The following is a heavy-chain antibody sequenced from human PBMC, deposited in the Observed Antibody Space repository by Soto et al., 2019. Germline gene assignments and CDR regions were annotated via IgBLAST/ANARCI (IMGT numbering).Heavy chain of an antibody. V-gene: IGHV1-8*01. Sequence: GASVKVSCKASGYIFTSYDINWVRQATGEGPEWMGWMNPINGHTGYSQKFQGRLTMTRDTSISTAYMELSSLTSDDTAMYFCARGPLVVLNYFESWGQGTLVTVSS. CDR3: ARGPLVVLNYFES. J-gene: IGHJ4*02. CDR2: MNPINGHT. CDR1: GYIFTSYD.